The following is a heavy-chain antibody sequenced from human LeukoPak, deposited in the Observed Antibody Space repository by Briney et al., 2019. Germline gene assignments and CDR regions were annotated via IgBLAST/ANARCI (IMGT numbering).Heavy chain of an antibody. Sequence: PGGSLRLSCAASGFTVSFNYMIWVRQAPGKGLEWVSTIYSGGITYYAESVKGRFTISRDNSKNTLYLQMNSLRAEDTAVYYCAKGVGVVPAANDYWGQGTLVTVSS. D-gene: IGHD2-2*01. CDR3: AKGVGVVPAANDY. J-gene: IGHJ4*02. CDR2: IYSGGIT. CDR1: GFTVSFNY. V-gene: IGHV3-53*01.